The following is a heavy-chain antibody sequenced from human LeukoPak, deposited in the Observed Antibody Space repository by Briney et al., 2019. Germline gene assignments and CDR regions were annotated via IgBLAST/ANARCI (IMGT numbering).Heavy chain of an antibody. V-gene: IGHV3-30-3*01. D-gene: IGHD3-22*01. CDR3: ARDLLPGRYDSSGYYLPHY. CDR1: GFTFSSYA. Sequence: GGSLRLSCADSGFTFSSYAMHWVRQAPGKGLEWVAVISYDGSNKYYADSVKGRFTISRDNSKNTLYLQMNSLRAEDTAVYYCARDLLPGRYDSSGYYLPHYWGQGTLVTVSS. CDR2: ISYDGSNK. J-gene: IGHJ4*02.